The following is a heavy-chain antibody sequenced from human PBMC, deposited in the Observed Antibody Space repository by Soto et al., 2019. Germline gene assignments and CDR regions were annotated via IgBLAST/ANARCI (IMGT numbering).Heavy chain of an antibody. CDR2: ISAYNGST. Sequence: GAPVEIASKASGYSVTSYGISWVLQAPGQGLEWMGWISAYNGSTNYAQKLQGRVTMTTDTSTSTAYMELRSLRSDDTAVYYCARRLALRFLEWPLYGMDVWGQGTTVNVS. CDR1: GYSVTSYG. V-gene: IGHV1-18*04. D-gene: IGHD3-3*01. J-gene: IGHJ6*02. CDR3: ARRLALRFLEWPLYGMDV.